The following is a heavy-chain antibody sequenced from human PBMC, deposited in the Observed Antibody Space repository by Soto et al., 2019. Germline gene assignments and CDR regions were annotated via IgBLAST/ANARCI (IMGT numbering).Heavy chain of an antibody. CDR3: ARGSQALRLVLIDY. J-gene: IGHJ4*02. CDR2: ISSSSSYI. D-gene: IGHD3-9*01. V-gene: IGHV3-21*01. CDR1: GFTFSSYS. Sequence: EVQLVESGGGLVKPGGSLRLSCAASGFTFSSYSRNWVRQAPWKGLEWVSSISSSSSYIYYADSVKGRFTISRDNAKNSLYLQMNSLRAEYTAVYYCARGSQALRLVLIDYWGQGTLVTVSS.